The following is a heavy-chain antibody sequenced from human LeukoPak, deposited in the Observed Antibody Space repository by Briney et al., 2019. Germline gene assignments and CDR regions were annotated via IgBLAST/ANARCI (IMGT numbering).Heavy chain of an antibody. CDR2: MNQDGSAK. V-gene: IGHV3-7*01. CDR3: ATYSHWVAGDV. Sequence: GGSLRLSCAASGFTFSDSWMSWVRQAPGKGLEWVANMNQDGSAKDYVDSVKGRFTISRDNARNSLYLQMSSLRAEDTAVYYCATYSHWVAGDVWGQGTTVTVSS. D-gene: IGHD2-21*01. CDR1: GFTFSDSW. J-gene: IGHJ6*02.